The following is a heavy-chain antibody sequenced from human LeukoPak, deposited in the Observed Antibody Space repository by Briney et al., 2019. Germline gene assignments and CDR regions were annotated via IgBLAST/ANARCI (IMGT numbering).Heavy chain of an antibody. Sequence: SVKVSCKASGFTFISSAVQWVRQARGQRLEWIGWIVAGSGNTNYVQKFQERVTITSDMSTSTAYMELRSLRSEDTAVYYCAAVLYYGSLYGFDYWGQGTLVTVSS. CDR1: GFTFISSA. D-gene: IGHD3-10*01. CDR2: IVAGSGNT. V-gene: IGHV1-58*01. CDR3: AAVLYYGSLYGFDY. J-gene: IGHJ4*02.